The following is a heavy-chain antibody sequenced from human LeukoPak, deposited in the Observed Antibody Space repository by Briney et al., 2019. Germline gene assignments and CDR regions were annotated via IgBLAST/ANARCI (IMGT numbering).Heavy chain of an antibody. V-gene: IGHV3-48*04. J-gene: IGHJ4*02. CDR2: ISSSSSTI. CDR1: GFTFSSYS. CDR3: ARDRGYYGSGSYKDY. D-gene: IGHD3-10*01. Sequence: GGPLRLSCAASGFTFSSYSMNWVRQAPGKGLEWVSYISSSSSTIYYADSVKGRFTISRDNAKNSLYLQMNSLRAEDTAVYYCARDRGYYGSGSYKDYWGQGTLVTVSS.